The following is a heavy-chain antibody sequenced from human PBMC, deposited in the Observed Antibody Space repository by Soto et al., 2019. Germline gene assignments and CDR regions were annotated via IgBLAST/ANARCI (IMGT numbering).Heavy chain of an antibody. V-gene: IGHV4-59*12. J-gene: IGHJ4*02. CDR2: IYYSGST. Sequence: PSETLSLSCTVSGGSISSDYWSWIRQPPGKGLEWIGYIYYSGSTYYNPSLKSRVTISVDTSKNQFSLKLSSVTAADTAVYYCARGRNYYYDSSGLFDYWGQGTLVTVSS. D-gene: IGHD3-22*01. CDR1: GGSISSDY. CDR3: ARGRNYYYDSSGLFDY.